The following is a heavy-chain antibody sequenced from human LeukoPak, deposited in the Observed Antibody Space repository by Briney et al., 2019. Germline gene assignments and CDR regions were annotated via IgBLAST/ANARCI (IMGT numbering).Heavy chain of an antibody. D-gene: IGHD6-19*01. CDR1: GGSISSYY. CDR2: IYYSGST. CDR3: ARRKSRAVADNWFDP. Sequence: SETLSLTCTVSGGSISSYYWSWIRQPPGKGLEWIGYIYYSGSTNYNPSLKSRVTISVDTSKNQFSLKLSSVTAADTAVYYCARRKSRAVADNWFDPWGQGTLVTVSS. J-gene: IGHJ5*02. V-gene: IGHV4-59*08.